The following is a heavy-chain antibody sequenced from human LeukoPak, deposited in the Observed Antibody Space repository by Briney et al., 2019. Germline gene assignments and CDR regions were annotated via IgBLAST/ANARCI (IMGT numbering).Heavy chain of an antibody. CDR3: AKNSRYYDFWSGYAYMDV. J-gene: IGHJ6*03. CDR1: GFTFSSYA. V-gene: IGHV3-23*01. D-gene: IGHD3-3*01. CDR2: ISGSGGST. Sequence: PGGSLRLSCAASGFTFSSYAMSWVRQAPGKGLEWVSAISGSGGSTYYADSVKGRFTISRDNSKNTLCLQMNSLRAEDTAVYYCAKNSRYYDFWSGYAYMDVWGKGTTVTVSS.